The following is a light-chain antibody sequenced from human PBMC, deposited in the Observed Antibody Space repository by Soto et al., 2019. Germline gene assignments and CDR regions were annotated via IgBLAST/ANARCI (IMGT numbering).Light chain of an antibody. J-gene: IGKJ1*01. CDR2: DAS. V-gene: IGKV1-5*01. Sequence: DIQMTQSPSTLSASVGDRVTITCRASQSISSWLAWYQQKPGKAPNLLIYDASSLESGVPSRFSGSGSGTEFTLTISILQPDDFATYYCQHYISYSWTFGQGT. CDR3: QHYISYSWT. CDR1: QSISSW.